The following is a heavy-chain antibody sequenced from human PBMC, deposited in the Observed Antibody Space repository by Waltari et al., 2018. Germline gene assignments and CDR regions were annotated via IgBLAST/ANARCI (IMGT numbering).Heavy chain of an antibody. D-gene: IGHD2-15*01. CDR2: LTPVFPSV. J-gene: IGHJ4*02. V-gene: IGHV1-69*01. CDR3: TTDPGYCSATACALTD. CDR1: GSTLGGHA. Sequence: QVRLVPSGPEVKEPGSPVRVSLKGMACAFVNAGSTLGGHAPCHGPGWVGGAPGKGLGWLGGLTPVFPSVKFSQKFQVRSTITADESSDTVYMDLRGLTSEDTAIYYCTTDPGYCSATACALTDWGQGTLVTVS.